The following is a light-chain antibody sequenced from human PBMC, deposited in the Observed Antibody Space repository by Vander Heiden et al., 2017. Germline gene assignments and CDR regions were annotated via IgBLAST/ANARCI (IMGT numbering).Light chain of an antibody. Sequence: QSALTQPASGSGSPGQAITISCTGTSSDVGGYNYVSWYQPHPGKAPKLMIYDVSNRPSGVSNRFSGSKSGNTASLTISGLQAEDEADYYCSSYTSSSTYVFGTGTKVTVL. CDR2: DVS. J-gene: IGLJ1*01. V-gene: IGLV2-14*01. CDR1: SSDVGGYNY. CDR3: SSYTSSSTYV.